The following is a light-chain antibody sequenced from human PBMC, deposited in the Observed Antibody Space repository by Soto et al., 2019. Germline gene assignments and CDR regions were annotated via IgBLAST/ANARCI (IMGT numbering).Light chain of an antibody. CDR3: QQYVSWT. J-gene: IGKJ1*01. CDR1: QTIGSNH. CDR2: GTS. Sequence: EIVLTQSPGTLSVSPGERATLSCRASQTIGSNHLAWYQQKPGQAPSLLIYGTSSRATDIPDRFSGSGSGTDFTLTITRLEHEDSAIYYCQQYVSWTFGQGTKVEIK. V-gene: IGKV3-20*01.